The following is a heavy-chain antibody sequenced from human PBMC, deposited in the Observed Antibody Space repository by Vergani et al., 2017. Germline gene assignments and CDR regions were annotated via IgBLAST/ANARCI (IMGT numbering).Heavy chain of an antibody. CDR2: ISWNSNSI. CDR3: AKDLGTSSGGGWFDP. Sequence: VQLEESGGGLVLPGRSLRLSCVASGFTSAGYAMHRVRQAPGKGLEWVSGISWNSNSIGYAESVKGRFTISRDNAKNSLYLQMNSLRAEDTALYYCAKDLGTSSGGGWFDPWGQGTLVTVSS. CDR1: GFTSAGYA. V-gene: IGHV3-9*02. J-gene: IGHJ5*02. D-gene: IGHD6-6*01.